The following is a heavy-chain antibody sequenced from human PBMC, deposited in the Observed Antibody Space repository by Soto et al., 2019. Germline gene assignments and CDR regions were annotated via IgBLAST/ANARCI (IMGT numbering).Heavy chain of an antibody. D-gene: IGHD5-18*01. CDR3: SKELDGYSYGSPGGY. Sequence: QVQLMQSGGGVVQPGRSLRLSCVASGFTFSSYGMHWVRQAPGKGLEWVAVISYDGSNKYYADSVNGRFTISRDNSKNTLYLKMNSVRAEDTAVYYCSKELDGYSYGSPGGYWGQGTRVTVSS. CDR2: ISYDGSNK. J-gene: IGHJ4*02. CDR1: GFTFSSYG. V-gene: IGHV3-30*18.